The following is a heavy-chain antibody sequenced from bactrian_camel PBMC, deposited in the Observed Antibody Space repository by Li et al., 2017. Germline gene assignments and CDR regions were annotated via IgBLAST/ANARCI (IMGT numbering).Heavy chain of an antibody. CDR3: AADRYGGSWNLGALCVRTQYEHNY. CDR1: GYTVGDGC. V-gene: IGHV3S53*01. J-gene: IGHJ4*01. D-gene: IGHD6*01. CDR2: INRDGGT. Sequence: HVQLVESGGGSVQPGGSLRLSCRVSGYTVGDGCMGWFRQVPGKEREGIARINRDGGTSYADPVKGRFTASKDYVKNTLYLQMNNLKPEDTAMYYCAADRYGGSWNLGALCVRTQYEHNYWGQGTQVTVS.